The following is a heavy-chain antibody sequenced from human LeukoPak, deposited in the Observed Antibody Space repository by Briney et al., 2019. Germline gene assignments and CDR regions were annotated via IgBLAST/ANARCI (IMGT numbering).Heavy chain of an antibody. D-gene: IGHD2-15*01. CDR2: INHSGST. CDR3: ARSRRVPATRRPHFDY. Sequence: PSETLSLTCAVYGGSFSGYYWSWIRQPPGKGLEWIGEINHSGSTNYNPSLKSRVTISVDTSKNQFSLKLSSVTAADTAVYYCARSRRVPATRRPHFDYWGQGTLVTVSS. V-gene: IGHV4-34*01. CDR1: GGSFSGYY. J-gene: IGHJ4*02.